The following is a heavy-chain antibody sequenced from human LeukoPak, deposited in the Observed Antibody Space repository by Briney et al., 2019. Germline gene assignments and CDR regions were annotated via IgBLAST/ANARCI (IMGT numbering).Heavy chain of an antibody. CDR2: ISCSSSYI. D-gene: IGHD3-22*01. J-gene: IGHJ4*02. Sequence: GGSLRLSCAASGFTFSSYSMNWVRQAPGKGLEWVSAISCSSSYIYYADSVKGRFTISRDNAKNSLYLQMNSLRAEDTAVYYCARSLYDSSGLFEYWGQGTLVTVSS. V-gene: IGHV3-21*01. CDR1: GFTFSSYS. CDR3: ARSLYDSSGLFEY.